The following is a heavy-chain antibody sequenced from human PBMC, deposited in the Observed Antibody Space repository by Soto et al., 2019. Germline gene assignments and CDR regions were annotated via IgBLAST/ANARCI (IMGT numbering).Heavy chain of an antibody. D-gene: IGHD6-19*01. Sequence: SETLSLTCAVYGGSFSGYYWSWIRQPPGKGLEWIGEINHSGSTNYNPSLKSRVTISVDTSKNQFSLKLSSVTAADTAVYYCASSIAVAGRVDYWGQGTLVTVSS. V-gene: IGHV4-34*01. J-gene: IGHJ4*02. CDR2: INHSGST. CDR3: ASSIAVAGRVDY. CDR1: GGSFSGYY.